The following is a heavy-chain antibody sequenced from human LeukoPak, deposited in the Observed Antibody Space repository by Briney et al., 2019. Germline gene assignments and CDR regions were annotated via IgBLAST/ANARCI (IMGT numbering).Heavy chain of an antibody. Sequence: GGSLRLSCAASGFTFSSYGMHWVRQAPGKGLEWVAFIRYDGSNKYYADSVKGRFTISRDNSKNTLYLQMNSLRAEDTAVYYCATSVNGSYYYYMDVWGKGTTVTISS. D-gene: IGHD2-8*01. J-gene: IGHJ6*03. CDR1: GFTFSSYG. CDR3: ATSVNGSYYYYMDV. CDR2: IRYDGSNK. V-gene: IGHV3-30*02.